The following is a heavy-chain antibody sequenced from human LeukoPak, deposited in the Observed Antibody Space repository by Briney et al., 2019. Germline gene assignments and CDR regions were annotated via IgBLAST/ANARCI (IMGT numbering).Heavy chain of an antibody. Sequence: SETLSLTCTVSGGSISSYYWSWIRQPPGKGLEWIGYIYYSGSTNYNPSLKSRVTISVDTSKNQFSLKLSSVTAADTAVYYCARGGDYDILTRPFGNWFDPWGQGTLVTVSS. V-gene: IGHV4-59*01. D-gene: IGHD3-9*01. CDR3: ARGGDYDILTRPFGNWFDP. J-gene: IGHJ5*02. CDR2: IYYSGST. CDR1: GGSISSYY.